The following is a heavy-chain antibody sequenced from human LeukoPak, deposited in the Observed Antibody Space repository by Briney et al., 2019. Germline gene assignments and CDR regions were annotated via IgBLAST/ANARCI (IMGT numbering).Heavy chain of an antibody. J-gene: IGHJ4*02. Sequence: PGGSLRLSCAASGFTFDDYAMHWVRQAPGKGLEWVSGISWNSGNIGYADSVKGRFTISRDNAKNSLSLQMNSLRAEDTALYYCAKDYCSSTTCYYNYWGQGTLVTVSS. CDR1: GFTFDDYA. CDR2: ISWNSGNI. D-gene: IGHD2-2*01. V-gene: IGHV3-9*01. CDR3: AKDYCSSTTCYYNY.